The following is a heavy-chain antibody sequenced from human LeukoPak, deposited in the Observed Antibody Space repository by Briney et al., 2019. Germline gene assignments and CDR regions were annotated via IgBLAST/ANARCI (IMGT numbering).Heavy chain of an antibody. J-gene: IGHJ6*03. CDR3: ARDRTGQQLISRKEYYYMDV. CDR1: GFTFSSYW. V-gene: IGHV3-7*01. Sequence: TGGSLRLSCAASGFTFSSYWMSWVRQAPGKGLEWVANIKQDGSEKYYVDSVKGRSTISRDNAKNSLYLQMNSLRAEDTAVYYCARDRTGQQLISRKEYYYMDVWGKGTTVTISS. D-gene: IGHD4-11*01. CDR2: IKQDGSEK.